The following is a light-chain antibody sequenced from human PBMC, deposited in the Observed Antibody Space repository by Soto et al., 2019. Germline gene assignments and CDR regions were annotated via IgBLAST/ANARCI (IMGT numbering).Light chain of an antibody. CDR1: QSVGRNF. CDR3: QQYASSPLT. V-gene: IGKV3-20*01. J-gene: IGKJ4*01. Sequence: EIVLTQSPGTLSVSPGERVALSCRASQSVGRNFLAWYQHKPGQAPRLLIHGASTRATGIPDRFSGSGSGTYFTLTISRLEPEDFAVFYCQQYASSPLTFVGGTKVETK. CDR2: GAS.